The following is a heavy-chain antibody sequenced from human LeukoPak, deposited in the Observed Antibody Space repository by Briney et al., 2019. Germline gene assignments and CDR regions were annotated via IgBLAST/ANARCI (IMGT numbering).Heavy chain of an antibody. Sequence: GGSLRLSCAASGFPFSGYWMHWVRQAPGKGLVWVSRIDDDGAGTTYADSVKGRFTISRDNAKNTLYLQINSLRVEDTAVYYCARSASGYDAWGQGTLVTVSS. CDR2: IDDDGAGT. V-gene: IGHV3-74*01. D-gene: IGHD5-12*01. CDR3: ARSASGYDA. CDR1: GFPFSGYW. J-gene: IGHJ5*02.